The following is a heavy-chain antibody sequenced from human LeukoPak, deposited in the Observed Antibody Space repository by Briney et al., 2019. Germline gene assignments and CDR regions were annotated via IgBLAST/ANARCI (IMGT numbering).Heavy chain of an antibody. V-gene: IGHV4-34*01. CDR3: ARGGDGYSYGYVDY. Sequence: PSETLSLTCAVYGGSFSGYYWSWIRQPPGKGLEWIGEINHSGSTNYNPSLKSRVTISVDMSKNQFSLKLSSVTAADTAVYYCARGGDGYSYGYVDYWGQGTLVTVSS. CDR1: GGSFSGYY. CDR2: INHSGST. J-gene: IGHJ4*02. D-gene: IGHD5-18*01.